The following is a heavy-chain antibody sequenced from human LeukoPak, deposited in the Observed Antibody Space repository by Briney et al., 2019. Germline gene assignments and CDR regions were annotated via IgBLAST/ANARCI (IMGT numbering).Heavy chain of an antibody. Sequence: SETLPLTCTVSGGSISSHYWSWIRQPPGKGLEWIGYIYYSGSTNYNPSLKSRVTISVDTSKNQFSLKLSSVTAADTAVYYCARWGYDSSGYYYAQKYYYMDVWGKGTTVTVSS. V-gene: IGHV4-59*11. CDR3: ARWGYDSSGYYYAQKYYYMDV. CDR1: GGSISSHY. D-gene: IGHD3-22*01. J-gene: IGHJ6*03. CDR2: IYYSGST.